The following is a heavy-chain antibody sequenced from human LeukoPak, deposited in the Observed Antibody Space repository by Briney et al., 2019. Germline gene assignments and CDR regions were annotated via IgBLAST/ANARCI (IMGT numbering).Heavy chain of an antibody. CDR3: ARVRGSYYGGGSDY. D-gene: IGHD1-26*01. Sequence: EASVQVSCQASGGTFSSYAISWVRQAPGQGLEWMGGIIPIFGTANYAQKFQGRVTITADESTSTAYMELSSLRSEDTAVYYCARVRGSYYGGGSDYWGQGTLVTVSS. J-gene: IGHJ4*02. CDR1: GGTFSSYA. CDR2: IIPIFGTA. V-gene: IGHV1-69*13.